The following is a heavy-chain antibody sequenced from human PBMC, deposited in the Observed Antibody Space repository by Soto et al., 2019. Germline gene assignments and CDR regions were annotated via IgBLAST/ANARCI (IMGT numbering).Heavy chain of an antibody. CDR1: CCSISSYY. V-gene: IGHV4-59*01. J-gene: IGHJ4*02. Sequence: PSGTLFLTCTVPCCSISSYYWSWIRQPPGKGLEWIGYIYYSGSTNYNPSLKSRVTISVDTSKNQFSLKLSSVTAADTAVYYCARYFDYGDFFTLDYWGQGTLVTVSS. CDR2: IYYSGST. D-gene: IGHD4-17*01. CDR3: ARYFDYGDFFTLDY.